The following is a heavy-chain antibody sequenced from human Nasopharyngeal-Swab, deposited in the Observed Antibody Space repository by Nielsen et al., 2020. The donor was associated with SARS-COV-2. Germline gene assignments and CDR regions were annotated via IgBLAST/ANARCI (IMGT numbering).Heavy chain of an antibody. D-gene: IGHD4-11*01. J-gene: IGHJ6*02. Sequence: SLKISCAASGFTYDDYSMHWVRLAPGKGLEWVSGITWNSGTGYTDSVKGRFTISRDNARNSLYLQMNSLRADDTAFYYCTKGRADYSNPSFDNWGQGTTVTVSS. CDR1: GFTYDDYS. V-gene: IGHV3-9*01. CDR2: ITWNSGT. CDR3: TKGRADYSNPSFDN.